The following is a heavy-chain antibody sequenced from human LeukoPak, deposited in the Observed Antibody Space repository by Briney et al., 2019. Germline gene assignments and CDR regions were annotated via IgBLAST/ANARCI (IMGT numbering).Heavy chain of an antibody. Sequence: ASVKVSCKASGYTFTGYYMHWVRQAPGQGLEWMGWINPNSGGTNYAQKFQGRVTMTRDTSISTAYMELSRLRSDDTAVYYCAVGEDILTGYYRTFDYWGQGTLVTVSS. CDR3: AVGEDILTGYYRTFDY. V-gene: IGHV1-2*02. CDR1: GYTFTGYY. D-gene: IGHD3-9*01. J-gene: IGHJ4*02. CDR2: INPNSGGT.